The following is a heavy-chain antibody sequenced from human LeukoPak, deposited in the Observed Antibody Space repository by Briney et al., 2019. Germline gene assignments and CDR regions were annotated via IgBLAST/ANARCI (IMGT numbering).Heavy chain of an antibody. V-gene: IGHV3-23*01. J-gene: IGHJ4*02. CDR1: GFTFSSYA. Sequence: GGSLRLSCAASGFTFSSYAMSWVRQAPGKGLEWVSAISGSGGSTYYADSVKGRFTISRDNSKNTLYLQMNSLRAEDTAVYYCVRARLSRPFLSYSFDYWGQGTLVTVSS. CDR3: VRARLSRPFLSYSFDY. CDR2: ISGSGGST. D-gene: IGHD3-10*01.